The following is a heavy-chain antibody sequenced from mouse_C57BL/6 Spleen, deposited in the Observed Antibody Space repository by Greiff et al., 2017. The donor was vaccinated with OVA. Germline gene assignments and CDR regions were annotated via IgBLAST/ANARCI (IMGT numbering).Heavy chain of an antibody. Sequence: VKLMESGAELVKPGASVKISCKASGYAFSSYWMNWVKQRPGKGLEWIGQISPGDGDTNYNGKFKGKATLTADKSSSTAYMQLSSLTSEDSAVYFCAREDTTEGFAYWGQGTLVTVSA. J-gene: IGHJ3*01. V-gene: IGHV1-80*01. D-gene: IGHD1-1*01. CDR2: ISPGDGDT. CDR1: GYAFSSYW. CDR3: AREDTTEGFAY.